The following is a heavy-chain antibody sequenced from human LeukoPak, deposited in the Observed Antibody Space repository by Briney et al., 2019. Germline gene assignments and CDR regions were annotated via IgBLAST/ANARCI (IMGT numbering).Heavy chain of an antibody. Sequence: ASVKVSCKASGGTFSSYAISWVRQAPGQGLEWMGRIIPILGIANYAQKFQGRVTITADKSTSTAYMELSSLRSEDTAVYYCAREMCGGCYAEESYGMDVWGQGTTVTVSS. CDR2: IIPILGIA. CDR1: GGTFSSYA. J-gene: IGHJ6*02. D-gene: IGHD2-2*01. V-gene: IGHV1-69*04. CDR3: AREMCGGCYAEESYGMDV.